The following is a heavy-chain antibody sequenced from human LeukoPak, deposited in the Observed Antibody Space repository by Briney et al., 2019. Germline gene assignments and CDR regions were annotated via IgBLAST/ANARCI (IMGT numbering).Heavy chain of an antibody. V-gene: IGHV3-23*01. CDR1: GFTFSSYA. Sequence: GGSLRLSCAASGFTFSSYAMSWVRQAPGKGLEWVSAISGSGGSTYYADSVKGRFTISRDNSKNTLYLQMNSLRAEDTAVYYCAKDGPYWILRYFDWLTHAFDIWGQGTMVTVSS. CDR2: ISGSGGST. J-gene: IGHJ3*02. CDR3: AKDGPYWILRYFDWLTHAFDI. D-gene: IGHD3-9*01.